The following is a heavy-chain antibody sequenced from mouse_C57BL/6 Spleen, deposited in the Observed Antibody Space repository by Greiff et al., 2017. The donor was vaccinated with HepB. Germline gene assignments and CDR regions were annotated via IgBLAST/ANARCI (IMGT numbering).Heavy chain of an antibody. D-gene: IGHD1-1*01. J-gene: IGHJ4*01. CDR3: ARSGTTVVPYAMDY. CDR2: IDPSDSYT. V-gene: IGHV1-69*01. CDR1: GYTFTSYW. Sequence: QVQLQQPGAELVMPGASVKLSCKASGYTFTSYWMHWVKQRPGQGLEWIGEIDPSDSYTNYNQKFKGKSTLTVDKSSSTAYMQLSSLTSEDSAVYYCARSGTTVVPYAMDYWGQGTSVTVSS.